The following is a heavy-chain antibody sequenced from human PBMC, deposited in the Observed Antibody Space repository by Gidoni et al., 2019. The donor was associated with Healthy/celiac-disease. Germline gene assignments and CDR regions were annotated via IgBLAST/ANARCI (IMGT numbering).Heavy chain of an antibody. CDR3: AKDLSGYEAY. Sequence: EVQLLESGGGLVQPGGSLRLSCAASGFTFSSYAMSWVRQAPGKGLEWVSVISGSGGSKYYADSVKGRFTISRDNSKNTLYLQMNSLRVEDTAVYYCAKDLSGYEAYWGQGTLVTVSS. V-gene: IGHV3-23*01. CDR1: GFTFSSYA. J-gene: IGHJ4*02. D-gene: IGHD5-12*01. CDR2: ISGSGGSK.